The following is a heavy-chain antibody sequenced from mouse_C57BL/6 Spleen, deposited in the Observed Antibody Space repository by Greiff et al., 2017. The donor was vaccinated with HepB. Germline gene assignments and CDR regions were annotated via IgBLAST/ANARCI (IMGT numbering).Heavy chain of an antibody. V-gene: IGHV1-80*01. Sequence: VQRVESGAELVKPGASVKISCKASGYAFSSYWMNWVKQRPGKGLEWIGQIYPGDGDTNYNGKFKGKATLTADKSSSTAYMQLSSRTSEDSAVYFCARYGLYGNYLNWGQGTLVTVSA. J-gene: IGHJ3*01. CDR2: IYPGDGDT. CDR1: GYAFSSYW. D-gene: IGHD2-1*01. CDR3: ARYGLYGNYLN.